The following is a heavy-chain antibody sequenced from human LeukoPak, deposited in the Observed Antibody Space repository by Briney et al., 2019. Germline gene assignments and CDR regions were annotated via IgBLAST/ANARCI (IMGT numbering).Heavy chain of an antibody. CDR3: ARHRFVAARPNFDY. D-gene: IGHD6-6*01. CDR2: LYHSGST. V-gene: IGHV4-59*01. CDR1: GGSLSNYY. J-gene: IGHJ4*02. Sequence: PSETLSLTCTVSGGSLSNYYWSWLRQPPGKGLEWIGYLYHSGSTNYNPSLTRRVPISVDTSKTQLSLKLISVTAADTAVYYCARHRFVAARPNFDYWGQGTLVTVSS.